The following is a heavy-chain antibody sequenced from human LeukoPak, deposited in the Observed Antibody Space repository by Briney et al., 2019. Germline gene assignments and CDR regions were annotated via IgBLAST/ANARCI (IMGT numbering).Heavy chain of an antibody. D-gene: IGHD2-21*02. CDR3: AKDPGHVVTAILEGDX. V-gene: IGHV3-23*01. J-gene: IGHJ4*02. CDR2: ISGSGGST. CDR1: GFTFSSYA. Sequence: GGSLRLSCAASGFTFSSYAMSWVRQAPGKGLEWVSAISGSGGSTYYADSVKGRFTISRDNSKNTLYLQMNSLRAEDTAVYYCAKDPGHVVTAILEGDXWXQGTLVTVSS.